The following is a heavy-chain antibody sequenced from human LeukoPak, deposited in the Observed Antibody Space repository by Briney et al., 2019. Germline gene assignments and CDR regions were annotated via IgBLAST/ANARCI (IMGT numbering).Heavy chain of an antibody. CDR3: AKDGITIFGMGNYYMDV. Sequence: GGSLRLSCAASGFTFSSYAMAWVRQAPGKGLEWVSGISGSGGSTYYADSVKGRFTISRDNSKNTLYLQMNSLRAEDTAVYYCAKDGITIFGMGNYYMDVWGKGTTVTVSS. CDR1: GFTFSSYA. CDR2: ISGSGGST. J-gene: IGHJ6*03. V-gene: IGHV3-23*01. D-gene: IGHD3-3*01.